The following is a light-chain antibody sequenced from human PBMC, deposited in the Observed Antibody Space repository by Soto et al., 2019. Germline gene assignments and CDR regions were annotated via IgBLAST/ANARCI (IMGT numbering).Light chain of an antibody. CDR1: SSDIGGYNY. Sequence: QSALTQPASVSGSPGQSIAISCTGTSSDIGGYNYVSWYQQHPGKAPKLMIYDVSNRPSGVSNRFSGSKSGNTASLTISGIQAEDEADYYCSSYTYSSTRVFGGGTQLTVL. CDR3: SSYTYSSTRV. V-gene: IGLV2-14*01. CDR2: DVS. J-gene: IGLJ3*02.